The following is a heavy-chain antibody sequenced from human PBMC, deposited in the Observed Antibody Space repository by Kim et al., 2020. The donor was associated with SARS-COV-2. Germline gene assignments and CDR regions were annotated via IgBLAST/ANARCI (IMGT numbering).Heavy chain of an antibody. Sequence: ADPVKGRFTSSRDNSKNTLYLQMNSLRAEDTAVYYCARGPLWFRELGGDYWGQGTLVTVSS. V-gene: IGHV3-30*07. CDR3: ARGPLWFRELGGDY. J-gene: IGHJ4*02. D-gene: IGHD3-10*01.